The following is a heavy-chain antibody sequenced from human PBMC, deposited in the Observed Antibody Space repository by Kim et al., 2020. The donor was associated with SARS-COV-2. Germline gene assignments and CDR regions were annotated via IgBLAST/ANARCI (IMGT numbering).Heavy chain of an antibody. V-gene: IGHV3-23*01. CDR3: AKSQNLVRFYYYAMDV. J-gene: IGHJ6*02. CDR1: GFTFGDYA. Sequence: GGSLRHSCAASGFTFGDYAMNWVRQSPGKGLEWVSSISSGDGSTYYADSVKGRFIISRDNSKNMLYLQMNNLRAEDTALYYCAKSQNLVRFYYYAMDVWGQGTTVTVSS. D-gene: IGHD2-8*02. CDR2: ISSGDGST.